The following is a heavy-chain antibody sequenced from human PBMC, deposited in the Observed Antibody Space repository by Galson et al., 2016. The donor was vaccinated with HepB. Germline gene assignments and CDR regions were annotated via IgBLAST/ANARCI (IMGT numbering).Heavy chain of an antibody. Sequence: SVKVSCKASGGTFTTYPITWVRQAPGQGPECLGRIIPLLGIPKYAQKFQGRLTITADKSTNTTYMELTSLRSEDTAVYYCARPSSGWANDAFDIWGQGTMVTVSS. J-gene: IGHJ3*02. D-gene: IGHD6-19*01. CDR2: IIPLLGIP. CDR3: ARPSSGWANDAFDI. V-gene: IGHV1-69*02. CDR1: GGTFTTYP.